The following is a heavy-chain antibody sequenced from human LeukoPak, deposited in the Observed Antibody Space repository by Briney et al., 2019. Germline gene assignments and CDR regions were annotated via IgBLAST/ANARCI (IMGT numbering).Heavy chain of an antibody. CDR2: ISAYNGNT. J-gene: IGHJ6*02. V-gene: IGHV1-18*01. D-gene: IGHD2-15*01. CDR3: ARDGVVAPVGYCSGGSCPPYYYYGMDV. CDR1: GYTFTSYG. Sequence: ASVKVSCTASGYTFTSYGISWVRQAPGQGLEWMGWISAYNGNTNYAQTVQGRVTMTTDTSTSTAYMELRSLRSDDTAVYYCARDGVVAPVGYCSGGSCPPYYYYGMDVWGQGTTVTVSS.